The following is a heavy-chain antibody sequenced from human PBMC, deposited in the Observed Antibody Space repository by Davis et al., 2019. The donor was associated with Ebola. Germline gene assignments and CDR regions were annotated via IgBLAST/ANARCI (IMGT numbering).Heavy chain of an antibody. CDR3: AREKGPQLALFDY. CDR1: GFTSSCCA. CDR2: ISYHGSKK. D-gene: IGHD6-13*01. Sequence: GESLKISCTASGFTSSCCAMNWVRQAPGKGLQWVAIISYHGSKKYYADSVKGRFTISRDNSKNTLYLQMNSLRPEDTAVYYCAREKGPQLALFDYWGQGTLVTVSS. V-gene: IGHV3-30-3*01. J-gene: IGHJ4*02.